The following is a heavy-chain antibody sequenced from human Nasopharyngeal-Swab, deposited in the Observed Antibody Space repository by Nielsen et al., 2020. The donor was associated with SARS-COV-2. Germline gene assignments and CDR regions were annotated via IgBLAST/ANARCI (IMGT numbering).Heavy chain of an antibody. CDR3: ARDLRITMVQGVIRQETLGY. CDR1: GFTFSSYG. V-gene: IGHV3-33*08. CDR2: IWYDGSNK. J-gene: IGHJ4*02. Sequence: GESLKISCAASGFTFSSYGMHWVRQAPGKGLEWVAVIWYDGSNKYYADSVKGRFTISRDNSKNTLYLQMNSLRAEDTAVYYCARDLRITMVQGVIRQETLGYWGQGTLVTVSS. D-gene: IGHD3-10*01.